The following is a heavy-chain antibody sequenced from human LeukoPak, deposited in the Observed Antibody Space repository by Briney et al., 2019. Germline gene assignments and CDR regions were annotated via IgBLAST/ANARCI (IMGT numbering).Heavy chain of an antibody. D-gene: IGHD3-3*01. V-gene: IGHV4-39*07. CDR2: INHSGST. CDR3: ASRPYDFWSGYYRKNLYYFDY. Sequence: PSETLSLTCTVSGGSISSSSYYWGWIRQPPGKGLEWIGEINHSGSTNYNPSLKSRVTISVDTSKNQFSLKLSSVTAADTAVYYCASRPYDFWSGYYRKNLYYFDYWGQGTLVTVSS. CDR1: GGSISSSSYY. J-gene: IGHJ4*02.